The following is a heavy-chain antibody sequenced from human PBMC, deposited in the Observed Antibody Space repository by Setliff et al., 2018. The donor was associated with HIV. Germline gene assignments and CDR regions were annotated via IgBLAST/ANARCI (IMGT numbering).Heavy chain of an antibody. Sequence: ASVKVSCKASGGTFSGYAISWVRQAPGQGLEWMGRIIPMFGTSNHAQKFQGRLTITADKYTNTAYMELRSLRSEYTAVYYCARDSLPPPQQYYDFCSGLDYWGQGTLVTVSS. D-gene: IGHD3-3*01. CDR1: GGTFSGYA. J-gene: IGHJ4*02. V-gene: IGHV1-69*06. CDR3: ARDSLPPPQQYYDFCSGLDY. CDR2: IIPMFGTS.